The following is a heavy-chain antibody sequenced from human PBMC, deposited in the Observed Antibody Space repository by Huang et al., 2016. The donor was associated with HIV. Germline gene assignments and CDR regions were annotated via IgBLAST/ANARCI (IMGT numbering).Heavy chain of an antibody. J-gene: IGHJ6*03. Sequence: EVQLVESGGGLVQPGRSLRLSCTASWFTLGDYALKWFRQAPGKGLEWVGFIRSEPYGGTTDYAASVKGRFTISRDDSNTIAYLQMSSLKTEDTAVYYCTSLVEDYYYMDVWGKGTTVTVSS. D-gene: IGHD2-15*01. CDR3: TSLVEDYYYMDV. V-gene: IGHV3-49*03. CDR1: WFTLGDYA. CDR2: IRSEPYGGTT.